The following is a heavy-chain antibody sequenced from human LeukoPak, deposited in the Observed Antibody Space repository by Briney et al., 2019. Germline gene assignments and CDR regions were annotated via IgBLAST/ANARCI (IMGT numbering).Heavy chain of an antibody. V-gene: IGHV3-11*04. CDR1: GFTFSDYY. CDR2: ISSSGSTI. CDR3: ARDLRYYYMDV. Sequence: PGGSLTLSCAASGFTFSDYYMSWLRQAPGQGLEWVSYISSSGSTIYYADSVKGRFTISRDNAKNSLYLQMNSLRAEDTAVYYCARDLRYYYMDVWGKGTTVTVSS. J-gene: IGHJ6*03.